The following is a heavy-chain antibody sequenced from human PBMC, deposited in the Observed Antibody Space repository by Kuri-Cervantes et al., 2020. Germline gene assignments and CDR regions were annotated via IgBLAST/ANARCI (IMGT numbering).Heavy chain of an antibody. Sequence: GESLKISCAASGFTFSSYGMHWVRQAPGKGLEWVAVISYDGSNKFYADSVKGRFTISRDNSKNTLYLQMNSLRAGDTAVYYCAKDDVLLWFGPPLNYCGMDVWGQGTTVTVSS. CDR2: ISYDGSNK. CDR3: AKDDVLLWFGPPLNYCGMDV. D-gene: IGHD3-10*01. J-gene: IGHJ6*02. V-gene: IGHV3-30*18. CDR1: GFTFSSYG.